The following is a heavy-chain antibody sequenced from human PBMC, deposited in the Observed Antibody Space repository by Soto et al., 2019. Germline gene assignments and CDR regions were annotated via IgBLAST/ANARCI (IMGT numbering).Heavy chain of an antibody. Sequence: EAVQSSGKGCGGSVSSYWRGWVRQMTGKGLEWMGIINPGDSDTRYSPSFQGQVTISADKSISTAYLQWSSLKASDTAMYYCARGKSGQYFYDSRGRLGPYYYYYGMDVWGHGTTVTVSS. J-gene: IGHJ6*02. CDR1: GGSVSSYW. V-gene: IGHV5-51*01. CDR2: INPGDSDT. D-gene: IGHD3-22*01. CDR3: ARGKSGQYFYDSRGRLGPYYYYYGMDV.